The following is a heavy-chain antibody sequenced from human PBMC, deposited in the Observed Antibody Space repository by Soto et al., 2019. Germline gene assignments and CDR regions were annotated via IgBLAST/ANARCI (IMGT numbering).Heavy chain of an antibody. CDR1: GGSFSGYY. J-gene: IGHJ5*02. V-gene: IGHV4-34*01. CDR3: ARYSYGYWWFDP. D-gene: IGHD5-18*01. CDR2: INHSGST. Sequence: SETLSLTCAVYGGSFSGYYWSWIRQPPGKGLEWIGEINHSGSTNYNPSLKSRVTISVDTSKNQFSLKLSSVTAADTAVYYCARYSYGYWWFDPWGQGTLVTVSS.